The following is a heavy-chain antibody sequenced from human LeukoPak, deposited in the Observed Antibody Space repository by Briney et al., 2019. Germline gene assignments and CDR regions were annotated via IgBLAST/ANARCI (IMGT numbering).Heavy chain of an antibody. Sequence: GGSLRLSCVGSGFTFDEFAMHCVRQGPGKGLEWVSLISGDGGIIYYEDSVKGRFTISRDNSKDSLYLQMNSLRTEDTALYYCAKGVRKSWGSYGMDVWGQGTTVTVSS. CDR3: AKGVRKSWGSYGMDV. V-gene: IGHV3-43*02. J-gene: IGHJ6*02. D-gene: IGHD3-16*01. CDR1: GFTFDEFA. CDR2: ISGDGGII.